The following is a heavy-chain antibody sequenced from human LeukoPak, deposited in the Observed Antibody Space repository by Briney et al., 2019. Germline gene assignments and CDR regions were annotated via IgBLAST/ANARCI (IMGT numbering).Heavy chain of an antibody. CDR3: AKEPIFSYHCDF. Sequence: GGSLRLSCAASVLTLSSCAMSRVRAAPGEGLELVSSINGSGGGTYYADSVKGRFNISRDNSKNMLYLQMSSLTVEDTAVYYCAKEPIFSYHCDFWGQGILVTVSS. CDR1: VLTLSSCA. V-gene: IGHV3-23*01. D-gene: IGHD3-9*01. J-gene: IGHJ4*02. CDR2: INGSGGGT.